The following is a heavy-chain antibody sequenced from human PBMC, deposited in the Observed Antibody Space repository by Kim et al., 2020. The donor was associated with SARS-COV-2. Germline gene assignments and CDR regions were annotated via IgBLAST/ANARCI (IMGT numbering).Heavy chain of an antibody. J-gene: IGHJ6*01. D-gene: IGHD3-10*01. CDR3: ARDPWSRLRGLTYSYYGMD. Sequence: ALRLSCAASGFIFSICAIHWVRQAPGKGLEWVAVISYDGSNKNYADSVKGRFTIFRDNSKNTLYLQMNSLRAEDTGLYYFARDPWSRLRGLTYSYYGMD. V-gene: IGHV3-30-3*01. CDR2: ISYDGSNK. CDR1: GFIFSICA.